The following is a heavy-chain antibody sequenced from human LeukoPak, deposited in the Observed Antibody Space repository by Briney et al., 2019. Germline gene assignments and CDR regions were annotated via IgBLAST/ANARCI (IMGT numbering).Heavy chain of an antibody. Sequence: PSETLSLTCTVSGGSISSGGYYWSWIRQHPGKGLEWIGYIYYSGSTYCNPSLKSRVTISVDTSKNQFSLKLSSVTAADTAVYYCAREPGYSSSWYRYFQHWGQGTLVTVSS. J-gene: IGHJ1*01. V-gene: IGHV4-31*03. CDR2: IYYSGST. D-gene: IGHD6-13*01. CDR3: AREPGYSSSWYRYFQH. CDR1: GGSISSGGYY.